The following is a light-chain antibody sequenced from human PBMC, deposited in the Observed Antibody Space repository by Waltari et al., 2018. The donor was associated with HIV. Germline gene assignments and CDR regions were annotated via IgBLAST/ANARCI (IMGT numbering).Light chain of an antibody. CDR1: SSAVAGYNS. V-gene: IGLV2-8*01. CDR3: SSHAGSNLFVV. CDR2: EVN. Sequence: QSALTQPPSASGSPGQSVTISCTRPSSAVAGYNSVSWYQQLPGKAPKLMIFEVNKRPSGVPDRFSGSQSGNTASLTVSGLQPEDEADYYCSSHAGSNLFVVFGGGTKLTVL. J-gene: IGLJ2*01.